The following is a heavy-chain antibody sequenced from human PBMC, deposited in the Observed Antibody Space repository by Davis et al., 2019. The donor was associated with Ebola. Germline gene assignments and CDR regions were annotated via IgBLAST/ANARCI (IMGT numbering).Heavy chain of an antibody. Sequence: MPSETLSLTCSVTGGSVSSDVYSWHWTPQSPGKGLEWIGFDHNRYTTNYNLSLNGRITISTYTTKNQFSLRLSSVSAADSAVCYCSALFSGGYLAYVDVWGKGTTVTVS. D-gene: IGHD1-26*01. V-gene: IGHV4-61*08. J-gene: IGHJ6*03. CDR2: DHNRYTT. CDR3: SALFSGGYLAYVDV. CDR1: GGSVSSDVYS.